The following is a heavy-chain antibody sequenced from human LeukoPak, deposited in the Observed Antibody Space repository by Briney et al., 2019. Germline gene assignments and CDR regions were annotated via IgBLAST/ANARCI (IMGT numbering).Heavy chain of an antibody. CDR3: ATRGA. J-gene: IGHJ5*02. CDR2: IFTGSLDGTT. Sequence: GGSLRLSCAASRFTLSGYVMNWVRQSPGKGLEWLAIIFTGSLDGTTAHADSVKGRFTISRDNSANTLYLQMDSLRTEDTAIYYCATRGAWGPGTLVTVSS. V-gene: IGHV3-23*03. CDR1: RFTLSGYV.